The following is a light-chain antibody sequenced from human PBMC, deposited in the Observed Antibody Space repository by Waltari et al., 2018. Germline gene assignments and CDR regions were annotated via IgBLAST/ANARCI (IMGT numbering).Light chain of an antibody. J-gene: IGLJ2*01. CDR1: NSNIGRNT. CDR2: NNF. CDR3: ATWDDSLNGPV. Sequence: QSVLTQPPSASGTPRPRVTISCSGSNSNIGRNTVNWYQQFPGPAPTLLVYNNFQRPSGVPDRFSGSKSGTSAYLAILGVRPEDEADYYCATWDDSLNGPVFGGGTKLTVL. V-gene: IGLV1-44*01.